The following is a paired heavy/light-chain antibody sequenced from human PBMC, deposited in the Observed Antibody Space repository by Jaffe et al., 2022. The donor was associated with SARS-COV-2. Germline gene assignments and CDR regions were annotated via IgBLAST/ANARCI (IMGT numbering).Light chain of an antibody. Sequence: QSALTQPASVSGSPGQSITISCTATTSEVGTSDLVSWYQHHPGKAPKLIIYEATEGPSGVSNRFSASKSGNTASLTISGLQAEDEADYYCCSSAISTTFVFGSGTKVTVL. CDR3: CSSAISTTFV. V-gene: IGLV2-23*01. CDR1: TSEVGTSDL. CDR2: EAT. J-gene: IGLJ1*01.
Heavy chain of an antibody. V-gene: IGHV3-21*04. D-gene: IGHD3-16*01. CDR3: VPTNSFAWSFDY. Sequence: DVRLVESGGGLVKPGGSLRVSCEASGLTFSAYGMSWVRQAPGKGLEWVSFISSSSGRLYYAESVRGRFTISRDNANSSLFLHMSSLRAEDTAVYYCVPTNSFAWSFDYWGQGTLVTVSS. CDR1: GLTFSAYG. CDR2: ISSSSGRL. J-gene: IGHJ4*02.